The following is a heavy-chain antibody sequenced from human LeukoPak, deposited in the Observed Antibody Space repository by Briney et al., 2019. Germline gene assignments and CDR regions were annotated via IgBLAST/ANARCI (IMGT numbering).Heavy chain of an antibody. J-gene: IGHJ4*02. Sequence: GGSLRLSCAASGFTFSNYAMHWVRQGLVKGLKSLAVVSHDGIQTYYADSVKGRFTISRDNSKSTLFLQMNSLRAEDTAVYYRARDGGGGYNQIDFWGQGTLVTVSS. CDR2: VSHDGIQT. V-gene: IGHV3-30-3*01. CDR1: GFTFSNYA. CDR3: ARDGGGGYNQIDF. D-gene: IGHD5-24*01.